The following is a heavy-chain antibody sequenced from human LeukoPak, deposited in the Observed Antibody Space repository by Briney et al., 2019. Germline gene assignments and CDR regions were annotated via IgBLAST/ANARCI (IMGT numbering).Heavy chain of an antibody. D-gene: IGHD6-19*01. CDR2: INHSGST. CDR3: AGAVAGKPFDY. CDR1: GGSFSGYY. V-gene: IGHV4-34*01. J-gene: IGHJ4*02. Sequence: PSETLSLTCAVYGGSFSGYYWSWIRQPPGKGLEWIGEINHSGSTNYNPSLKSRVTISVDTSKNQFSLKLSSVTAADTAVYYCAGAVAGKPFDYWGQGTLVTVSS.